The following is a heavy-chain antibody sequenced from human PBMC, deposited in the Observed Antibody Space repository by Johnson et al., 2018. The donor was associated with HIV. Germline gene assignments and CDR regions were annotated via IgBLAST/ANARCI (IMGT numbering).Heavy chain of an antibody. J-gene: IGHJ3*02. CDR2: IYCGGRT. CDR1: GFSVSSNY. V-gene: IGHV3-66*01. Sequence: VQLVESGGGLVQPGGSLRLSCSASGFSVSSNYMSWVRQAPGKGLAWVSSIYCGGRTYYADSVKGRFSISRDTSKNTLDLQMNSLRAGDTAVYYCARASGYYLSDAFDIWGQGTMVTVSS. CDR3: ARASGYYLSDAFDI. D-gene: IGHD3-22*01.